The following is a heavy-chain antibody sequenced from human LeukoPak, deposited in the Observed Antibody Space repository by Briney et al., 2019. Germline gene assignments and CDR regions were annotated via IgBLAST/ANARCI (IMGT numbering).Heavy chain of an antibody. CDR3: ARGGASRLPFNV. CDR2: VSYSAYT. J-gene: IGHJ3*01. V-gene: IGHV4-59*11. D-gene: IGHD3-16*01. Sequence: SETLPLNCTVSGDSISRHFWSWIRQPPGKGLDWIAYVSYSAYTNYNPSLISRVAISIDTSNNHFSLKLSSVTAADTAVYYCARGGASRLPFNVWGQGTLVTVSS. CDR1: GDSISRHF.